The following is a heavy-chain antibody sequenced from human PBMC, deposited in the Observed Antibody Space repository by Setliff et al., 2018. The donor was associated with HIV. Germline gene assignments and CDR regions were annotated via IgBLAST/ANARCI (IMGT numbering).Heavy chain of an antibody. D-gene: IGHD3-22*01. CDR1: GGSIRSYY. J-gene: IGHJ5*02. V-gene: IGHV4-59*01. CDR2: AHYSGSN. Sequence: PETLSLTCTVSGGSIRSYYWSWIRQPPGKGLEWLGHAHYSGSNKNNPSLRSRISMAVDTSKSQVSLKLSSVTAADTAVYYCARVGYNDDSGYPYNWFDPWGQGTLVTVSS. CDR3: ARVGYNDDSGYPYNWFDP.